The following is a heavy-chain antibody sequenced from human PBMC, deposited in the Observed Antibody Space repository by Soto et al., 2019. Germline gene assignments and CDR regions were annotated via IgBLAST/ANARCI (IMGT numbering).Heavy chain of an antibody. CDR1: GYTFINYG. CDR2: LNTYNGNT. Sequence: QVQLVQSGAEVRKPGASVKVSCKASGYTFINYGISWVRQAPGQGLEWMGWLNTYNGNTNYAQKLQRRVTMTTDTSTSTAYMELRSLRSDDTAVYYCARDPVGPAWFDPWGQGTLVTVSS. CDR3: ARDPVGPAWFDP. D-gene: IGHD1-26*01. J-gene: IGHJ5*02. V-gene: IGHV1-18*01.